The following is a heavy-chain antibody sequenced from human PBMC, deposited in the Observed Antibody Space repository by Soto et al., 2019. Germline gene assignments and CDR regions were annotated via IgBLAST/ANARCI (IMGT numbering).Heavy chain of an antibody. CDR2: ISHSGTT. CDR3: ARAAYMYAYREFDS. D-gene: IGHD2-8*01. Sequence: QVQLQQWGAGLLKPSETLSLSCAVYGGSFSGYYWSWIRQPPGKGLEWIGEISHSGTTTYNLSLKSRVTISVATSNSQFSLKVTSVTAADTAIYFCARAAYMYAYREFDSWGQGTLVTVSS. CDR1: GGSFSGYY. V-gene: IGHV4-34*02. J-gene: IGHJ4*02.